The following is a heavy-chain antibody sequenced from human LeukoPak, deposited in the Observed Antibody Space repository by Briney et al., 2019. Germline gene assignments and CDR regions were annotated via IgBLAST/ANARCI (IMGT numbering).Heavy chain of an antibody. CDR1: GFTFTGFA. CDR2: ISRSGGST. V-gene: IGHV3-23*01. CDR3: ARNPLGGQNVCC. Sequence: GGSLRPSCAASGFTFTGFATSWVRQAPGKGLECVSGISRSGGSTYYADSVKGRFTISRDNSKNTLYLEMNSLRAEDTAVYYCARNPLGGQNVCCWGQGTLVTVSS. D-gene: IGHD3-16*01. J-gene: IGHJ4*02.